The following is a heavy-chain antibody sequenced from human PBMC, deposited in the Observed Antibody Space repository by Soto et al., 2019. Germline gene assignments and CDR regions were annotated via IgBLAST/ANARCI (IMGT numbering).Heavy chain of an antibody. CDR2: INHSGIT. V-gene: IGHV4-34*01. CDR1: GGSFSGYY. Sequence: PSETLSLTCAVYGGSFSGYYWSWIRQPPGKGLEWIGEINHSGITNFNPSLKSRVSISVDTSKKQFSLKLSSVTAADTAVYYCAAPVKTTVTAYWYFDLWGRGTLVTVSS. D-gene: IGHD4-17*01. CDR3: AAPVKTTVTAYWYFDL. J-gene: IGHJ2*01.